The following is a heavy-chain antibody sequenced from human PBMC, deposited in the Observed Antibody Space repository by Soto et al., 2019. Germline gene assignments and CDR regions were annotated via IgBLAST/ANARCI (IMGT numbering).Heavy chain of an antibody. V-gene: IGHV1-8*01. D-gene: IGHD6-13*01. CDR1: GYTFTNYD. J-gene: IGHJ4*02. Sequence: QVQLVQSGAEEKKTGASVKVSYKASGYTFTNYDINWVRQANGQGLEWMGWMNANSGSAGYAQNFQGRVTLTRDTSSSTAYMELRGLRSEDTAMYYCAKGGPAAGFDYWGQGTLVTVSS. CDR2: MNANSGSA. CDR3: AKGGPAAGFDY.